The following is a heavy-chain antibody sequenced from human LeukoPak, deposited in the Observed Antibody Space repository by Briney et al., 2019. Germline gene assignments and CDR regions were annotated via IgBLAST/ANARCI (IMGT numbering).Heavy chain of an antibody. Sequence: GASVKVSCKASGYTFTSYGISWVGQAPGQGLEWMGWISAYNGNTNYAQKLQGRVTMTTDTSTSTAYMELRSLRSDDTAVYYCARSVVVAERDWFDPWGQGTLVTVSS. CDR2: ISAYNGNT. J-gene: IGHJ5*02. CDR3: ARSVVVAERDWFDP. V-gene: IGHV1-18*01. D-gene: IGHD2-15*01. CDR1: GYTFTSYG.